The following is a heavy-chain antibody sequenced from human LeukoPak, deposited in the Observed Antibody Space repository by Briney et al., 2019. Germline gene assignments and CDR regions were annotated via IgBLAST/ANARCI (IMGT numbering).Heavy chain of an antibody. CDR3: ARGPPRGKYYYMDV. CDR2: IGTASDT. V-gene: IGHV3-13*01. D-gene: IGHD1-1*01. Sequence: GSLRLSCAASGFTFSSFDMHWVRQPTGQGLEWVSTIGTASDTYYPGSVEGRFTLSRDNAKNSLYLQMNSLTAGDTAVYSCARGPPRGKYYYMDVWGKGTTVTVSS. J-gene: IGHJ6*03. CDR1: GFTFSSFD.